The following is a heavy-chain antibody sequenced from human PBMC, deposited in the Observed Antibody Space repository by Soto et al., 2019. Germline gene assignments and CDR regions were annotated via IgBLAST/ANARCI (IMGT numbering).Heavy chain of an antibody. CDR3: ASRITMIVVPASDAFDI. CDR2: IIPIFGTA. V-gene: IGHV1-69*13. Sequence: GASVKVSCKASGGTFSSYAISWVRQAPGQGLEWMGGIIPIFGTANYAQKFQGRVTITADESTSTAYMELSSLRSEDTAAYYCASRITMIVVPASDAFDIWGQGTMVTVSS. J-gene: IGHJ3*02. CDR1: GGTFSSYA. D-gene: IGHD3-22*01.